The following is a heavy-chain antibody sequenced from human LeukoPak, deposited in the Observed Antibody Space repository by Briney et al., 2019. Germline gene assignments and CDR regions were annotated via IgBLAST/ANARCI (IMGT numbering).Heavy chain of an antibody. CDR3: ARVVQYYYYYMDV. D-gene: IGHD3-16*02. J-gene: IGHJ6*03. CDR1: GGSISSSSYY. Sequence: PSETLSLTCTVSGGSISSSSYYWGWIRQPPGTGLEWIGSIYYSGSTYYNPSLKSRVTISVDTSKNQFSLKLSSVTAADTAVYYCARVVQYYYYYMDVWDKGTTVTISS. V-gene: IGHV4-39*01. CDR2: IYYSGST.